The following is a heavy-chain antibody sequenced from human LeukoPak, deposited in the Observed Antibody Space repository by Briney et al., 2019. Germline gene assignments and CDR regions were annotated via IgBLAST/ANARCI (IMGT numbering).Heavy chain of an antibody. CDR1: GFTFSSYS. V-gene: IGHV3-21*01. CDR2: ISSSSSYI. Sequence: GGSLRLSCAASGFTFSSYSMNWVRQAPGKGLEWVSSISSSSSYIYYADSVKGRFTISRDNAKNSLYLQMNSLRAEDTAVYYCASYFEYSSSEGAFDIWGQGTMVTVSS. CDR3: ASYFEYSSSEGAFDI. D-gene: IGHD6-6*01. J-gene: IGHJ3*02.